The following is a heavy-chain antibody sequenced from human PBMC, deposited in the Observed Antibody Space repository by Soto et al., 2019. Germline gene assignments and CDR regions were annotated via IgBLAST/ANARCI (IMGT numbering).Heavy chain of an antibody. D-gene: IGHD4-17*01. Sequence: ASVKVSCKASGYTFTSYYMQWVRQAPGQGLEWMGWINPNSGGTDYAQKFQGWVTMTRDTSISTAYMELSSLRSEDTAMYYCAKNVRPVTTGSPASALDYWGPGTLVTVSS. J-gene: IGHJ4*02. CDR1: GYTFTSYY. CDR2: INPNSGGT. V-gene: IGHV1-2*04. CDR3: AKNVRPVTTGSPASALDY.